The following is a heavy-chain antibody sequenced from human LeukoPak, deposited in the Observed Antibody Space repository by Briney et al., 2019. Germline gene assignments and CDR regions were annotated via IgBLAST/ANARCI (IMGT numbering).Heavy chain of an antibody. Sequence: GGSLRLSCVVSGFTFSSYAMSWVRQAPGKGLEWVSAISGSGGSTYYADSVKGRFTISRDNSKNTLYLQMNSLRAEDTAVYYCAKEGGLLWFGELSIPPGMDVWGKGTTVTISS. V-gene: IGHV3-23*01. CDR1: GFTFSSYA. CDR3: AKEGGLLWFGELSIPPGMDV. CDR2: ISGSGGST. D-gene: IGHD3-10*01. J-gene: IGHJ6*04.